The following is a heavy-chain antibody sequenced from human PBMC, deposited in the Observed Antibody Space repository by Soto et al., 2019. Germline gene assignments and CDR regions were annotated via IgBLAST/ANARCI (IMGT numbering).Heavy chain of an antibody. CDR2: IYYSGST. J-gene: IGHJ4*02. CDR3: TTVTTFSRTDYYFDY. Sequence: SETLSLTCTVSGGSISSGGYYWSWIRQHPGKGLEWIGYIYYSGSTYYNPSLKSRVTISVDTSKNQFSLKLSSVTAADTAVYYCTTVTTFSRTDYYFDYWGQGTLVTVSS. D-gene: IGHD4-17*01. V-gene: IGHV4-31*03. CDR1: GGSISSGGYY.